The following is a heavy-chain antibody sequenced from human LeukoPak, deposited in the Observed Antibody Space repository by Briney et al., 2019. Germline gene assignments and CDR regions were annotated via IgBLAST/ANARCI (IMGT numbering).Heavy chain of an antibody. CDR1: GFTVSSNY. D-gene: IGHD6-19*01. CDR3: ASDTNPIAVAGTGLDY. J-gene: IGHJ4*02. Sequence: PGGSLRLSCAASGFTVSSNYMSWVRQAPGKGLEWVSVIYSGGSTYYADSVKGRFTISRDNAKNSLYLQMNSLRAEDTAVYYCASDTNPIAVAGTGLDYWGQGTLVTVSS. V-gene: IGHV3-53*01. CDR2: IYSGGST.